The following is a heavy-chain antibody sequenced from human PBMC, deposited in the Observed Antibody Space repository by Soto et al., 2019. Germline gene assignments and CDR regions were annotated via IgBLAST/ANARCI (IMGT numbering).Heavy chain of an antibody. V-gene: IGHV1-69*13. CDR3: ARIGTVDTAMEYYYYYGMDV. D-gene: IGHD5-18*01. Sequence: SVKVSCKASGGTFSSYAIIWVRQAPGQGLEWMGGIIPIFGTADYAQKFQGRVTITADESTSTAYMELSSLRSEDTAVCYCARIGTVDTAMEYYYYYGMDVWGQGTTVTVSS. CDR2: IIPIFGTA. CDR1: GGTFSSYA. J-gene: IGHJ6*02.